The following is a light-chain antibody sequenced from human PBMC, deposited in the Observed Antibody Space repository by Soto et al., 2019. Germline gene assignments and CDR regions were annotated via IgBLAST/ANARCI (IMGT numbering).Light chain of an antibody. CDR3: QQRNNWPGT. Sequence: EIVLTQSPATLSLSPGERATLSCRASQSVSSYLAWYQQKPGQAPRLLIYDASNRATGIPARFRGSGSGTDFPPPNRSPGAEEFAVYYCQQRNNWPGTFGQGTKVEIK. J-gene: IGKJ1*01. V-gene: IGKV3-11*01. CDR2: DAS. CDR1: QSVSSY.